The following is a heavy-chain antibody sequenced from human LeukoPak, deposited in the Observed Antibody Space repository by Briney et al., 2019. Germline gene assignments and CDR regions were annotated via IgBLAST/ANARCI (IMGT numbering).Heavy chain of an antibody. Sequence: GASVKVSCKASGYTFTGYYMHWVRQAPGQGLEWMGWINPNSGGTNYAQKFQGRVTMTRDTSISTAYMELSRLRSDDTAVYYCARVFGYYDFWSGYPNSYNWFDPWGQGTLVTVSS. V-gene: IGHV1-2*02. D-gene: IGHD3-3*01. J-gene: IGHJ5*02. CDR2: INPNSGGT. CDR1: GYTFTGYY. CDR3: ARVFGYYDFWSGYPNSYNWFDP.